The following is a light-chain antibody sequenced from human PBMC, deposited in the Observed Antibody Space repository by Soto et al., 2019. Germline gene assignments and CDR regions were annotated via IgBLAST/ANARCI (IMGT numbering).Light chain of an antibody. Sequence: QAVVTQPASVSGSPGQSITISCTGTSSDVGGYNYVSWYQQHPGEAPKFMIYDVSNRPSGVSNRFSGSKSGNTASLTISGLQAEDEADYYCCSYTTSNTRQIVFGTGTKVTVL. V-gene: IGLV2-14*01. CDR1: SSDVGGYNY. CDR2: DVS. CDR3: CSYTTSNTRQIV. J-gene: IGLJ1*01.